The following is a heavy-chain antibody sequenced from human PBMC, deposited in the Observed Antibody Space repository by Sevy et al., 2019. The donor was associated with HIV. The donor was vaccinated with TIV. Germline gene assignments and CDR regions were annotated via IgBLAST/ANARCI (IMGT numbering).Heavy chain of an antibody. CDR3: TRHGPDYYDSSGYAFDI. Sequence: GGSLRLSCAASGFTFSGSAMHWVRQASGKGLEWVGRIRSKANSYATAYAASVKGRFTISREDSKNRAYLKMNSLKTGDTAVYYCTRHGPDYYDSSGYAFDIWGQGTMVTVSS. J-gene: IGHJ3*02. CDR2: IRSKANSYAT. V-gene: IGHV3-73*01. CDR1: GFTFSGSA. D-gene: IGHD3-22*01.